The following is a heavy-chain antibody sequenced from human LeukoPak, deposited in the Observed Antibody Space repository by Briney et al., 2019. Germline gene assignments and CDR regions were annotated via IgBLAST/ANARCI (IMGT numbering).Heavy chain of an antibody. J-gene: IGHJ5*01. CDR1: GDSVSSNTMA. V-gene: IGHV6-1*01. Sequence: SQTLSLTCAISGDSVSSNTMAWNWIRQSPSRGLEWLGRTYYRSKRYNDYAVSLRSRITVNPDTSKNQFSLQLTSVTHEDTAVYFCARDSGHTLDSWGQGTLVTVSS. CDR3: ARDSGHTLDS. D-gene: IGHD5-12*01. CDR2: TYYRSKRYN.